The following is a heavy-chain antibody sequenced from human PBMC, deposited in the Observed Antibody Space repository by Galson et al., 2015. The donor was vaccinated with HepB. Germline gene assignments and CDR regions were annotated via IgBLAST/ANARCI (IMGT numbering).Heavy chain of an antibody. Sequence: SLRLSCAASGFTFSSYWMHWVRLTPGEGLVWVSRISSDGSDANYADSVKGRFTISRDNAKNTLYLQMNSLRAEDTAVYYCARDMAIAAPPDSDAFNIWGQGTMVTVSS. D-gene: IGHD6-13*01. V-gene: IGHV3-74*01. J-gene: IGHJ3*02. CDR2: ISSDGSDA. CDR1: GFTFSSYW. CDR3: ARDMAIAAPPDSDAFNI.